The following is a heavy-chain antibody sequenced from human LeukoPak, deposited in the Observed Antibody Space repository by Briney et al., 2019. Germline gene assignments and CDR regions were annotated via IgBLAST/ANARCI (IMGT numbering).Heavy chain of an antibody. V-gene: IGHV3-11*04. CDR3: ARAGSGSSGWYTGTAFDY. J-gene: IGHJ4*02. Sequence: GGSLRLSCAASGFTFSDYYMSWIRQAPGKGLEWVSYISSSGSTIYYADSVKGRFTISRENAKNSLYLQMNSLRAGDTAVYYCARAGSGSSGWYTGTAFDYWGQGTLVTVPS. CDR1: GFTFSDYY. D-gene: IGHD6-19*01. CDR2: ISSSGSTI.